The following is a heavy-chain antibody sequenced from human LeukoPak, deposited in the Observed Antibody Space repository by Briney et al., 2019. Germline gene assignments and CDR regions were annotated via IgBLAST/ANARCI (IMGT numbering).Heavy chain of an antibody. D-gene: IGHD3-22*01. CDR3: AKDREDYDSSGLYDY. CDR2: IKSKTDGGTT. J-gene: IGHJ4*02. CDR1: GFTFSNAW. Sequence: GGSLRLSCAASGFTFSNAWMSWVRQAPGKGLEWVGRIKSKTDGGTTDYAAPVKGRFTISRDDSKNTLYLQMNSLRAEDTAVYYCAKDREDYDSSGLYDYWGQGTLVTVSS. V-gene: IGHV3-15*01.